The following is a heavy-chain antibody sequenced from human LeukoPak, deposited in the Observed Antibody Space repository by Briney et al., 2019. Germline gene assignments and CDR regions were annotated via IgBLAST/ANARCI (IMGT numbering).Heavy chain of an antibody. D-gene: IGHD6-19*01. Sequence: GASVKVSCKASGYPFTRYYLHWVRQAPGHGLEWMGWIDSISRGTHYAQKTQGKVTVTRDSSITTVHMELSGLTYDGTAVYYCARNLGKAVKNFFDYWGQGTLVTVSS. CDR1: GYPFTRYY. CDR2: IDSISRGT. CDR3: ARNLGKAVKNFFDY. J-gene: IGHJ4*02. V-gene: IGHV1-2*02.